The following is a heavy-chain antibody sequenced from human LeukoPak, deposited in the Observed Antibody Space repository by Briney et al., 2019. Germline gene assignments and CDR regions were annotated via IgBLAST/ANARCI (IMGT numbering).Heavy chain of an antibody. J-gene: IGHJ6*03. D-gene: IGHD3-16*01. CDR1: GFTFSSYW. CDR3: ARDHYDSYYMDV. V-gene: IGHV3-48*04. Sequence: GGSLRLSCAASGFTFSSYWMHWVRQAPGKGLEWVSYISSSGSTIYYADSVKGRFTISRDNAKNSLYLQMNSLRAEDTAVYYCARDHYDSYYMDVWGKGTTVTVSS. CDR2: ISSSGSTI.